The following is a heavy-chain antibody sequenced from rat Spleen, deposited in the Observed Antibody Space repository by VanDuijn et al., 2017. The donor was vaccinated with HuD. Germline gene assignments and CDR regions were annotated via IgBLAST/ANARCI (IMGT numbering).Heavy chain of an antibody. D-gene: IGHD1-11*01. CDR2: ISYDGSST. CDR1: GFTFSDYN. CDR3: ARGGRDY. Sequence: EVQLVESGGGLVQPGRSLKLSCAASGFTFSDYNMAWVRQAPKKGLEWVATISYDGSSTYYRDSVKGRFTISRDNAKSTLYLQMDSLRSEDTATYYCARGGRDYWGQGVMVTVSS. J-gene: IGHJ2*01. V-gene: IGHV5-7*01.